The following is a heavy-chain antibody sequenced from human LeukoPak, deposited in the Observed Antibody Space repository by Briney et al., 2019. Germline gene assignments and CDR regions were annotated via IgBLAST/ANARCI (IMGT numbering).Heavy chain of an antibody. CDR2: ISGSGGST. D-gene: IGHD3-10*01. CDR3: AKGIGELYVYYFDY. J-gene: IGHJ4*02. Sequence: PGGSLRLSCADSGFTFSSYAMSWVRQAPGKGLEWVSNISGSGGSTYYADSVKGRFTISRDNSKNTLYVQMNSLRAEDTAVYYCAKGIGELYVYYFDYWGQGTLVSVSS. V-gene: IGHV3-23*01. CDR1: GFTFSSYA.